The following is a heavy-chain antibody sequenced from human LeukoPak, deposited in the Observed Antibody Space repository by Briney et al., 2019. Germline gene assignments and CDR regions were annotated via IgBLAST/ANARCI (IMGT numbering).Heavy chain of an antibody. V-gene: IGHV4-39*01. CDR3: SRSHDYGGLYFYYYMDV. D-gene: IGHD4-23*01. Sequence: SETLSLTCTVSGGSISSRSDYWGWIRQTPGKGLEWIGNLDSSGSTYYNPSLKSRVTISVGTSKNQFSLNLRSVTAADTAIYFCSRSHDYGGLYFYYYMDVWGKGTTVTVSS. CDR1: GGSISSRSDY. CDR2: LDSSGST. J-gene: IGHJ6*03.